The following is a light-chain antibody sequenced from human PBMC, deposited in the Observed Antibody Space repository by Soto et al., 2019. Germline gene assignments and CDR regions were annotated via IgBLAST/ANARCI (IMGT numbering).Light chain of an antibody. CDR3: QLYNRNTWS. CDR2: DAS. Sequence: DIQMTQSPSTLSASVGDRVTITCRVSQSVSTWLAWYQQRPGKPPKLLIYDASSLQSGVPSKFSGSGSGTEFTLTITTLQPDDFATYSCQLYNRNTWSFGPGTKVDIK. CDR1: QSVSTW. J-gene: IGKJ1*01. V-gene: IGKV1-5*01.